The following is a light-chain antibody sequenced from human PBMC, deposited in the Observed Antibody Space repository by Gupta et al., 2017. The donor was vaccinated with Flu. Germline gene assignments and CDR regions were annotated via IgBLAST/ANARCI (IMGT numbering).Light chain of an antibody. CDR3: QQYGSSPQWT. CDR2: GAS. J-gene: IGKJ1*01. CDR1: QSVSSSY. Sequence: EIVLTQSPGTVHLSPGERATLSCRASQSVSSSYLAWYQQKPGQAPRLHIYGASSRATGIPDRFSGSGSGTYFTVTISRLDPEEFAVYYYQQYGSSPQWTFGQGTKVEIK. V-gene: IGKV3-20*01.